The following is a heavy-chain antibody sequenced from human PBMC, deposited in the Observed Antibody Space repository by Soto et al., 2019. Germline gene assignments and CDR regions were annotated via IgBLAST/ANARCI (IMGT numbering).Heavy chain of an antibody. V-gene: IGHV4-31*01. CDR1: GGSISSGGYY. CDR2: IYYSGST. D-gene: IGHD2-15*01. Sequence: QVQLQESGPGLVKPSQTLSLTCTVSGGSISSGGYYWSWIRQHPGKGLEWIGYIYYSGSTYYNPSLKSLVTISVDPSKNQFSLKLSSVTAADTAVYYCARDHCSGGSCYSSNGMDVWGQGTTVTVSS. J-gene: IGHJ6*02. CDR3: ARDHCSGGSCYSSNGMDV.